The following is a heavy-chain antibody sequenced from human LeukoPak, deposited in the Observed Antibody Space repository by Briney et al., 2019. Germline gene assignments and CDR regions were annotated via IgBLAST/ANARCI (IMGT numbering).Heavy chain of an antibody. CDR1: GRSISSGDYY. Sequence: SQTLSLTCTVAGRSISSGDYYWSWIRHPPGKGLEWFVYIYYSGSTYYNPSLKSRVTISVDTSKIQFYLKLSSVTAAGTAVCYCARDYRVDGVRFLEWLSPSAPSGQGKLVTVSS. CDR2: IYYSGST. J-gene: IGHJ5*02. V-gene: IGHV4-30-4*08. CDR3: ARDYRVDGVRFLEWLSPSAP. D-gene: IGHD3-3*01.